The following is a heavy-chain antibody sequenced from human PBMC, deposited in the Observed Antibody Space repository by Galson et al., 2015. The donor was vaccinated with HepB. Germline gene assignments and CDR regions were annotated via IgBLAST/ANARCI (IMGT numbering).Heavy chain of an antibody. D-gene: IGHD1-1*01. CDR2: IAYDGSNK. CDR3: AKIPDTTLATGDY. V-gene: IGHV3-30*18. J-gene: IGHJ4*02. CDR1: GFTFSRNG. Sequence: LRLSCAASGFTFSRNGMHWVRQAPGKGLEWVAVIAYDGSNKFYADSVKGRFIISRDNSKNTLYLQMNSLRPEDTAVYYCAKIPDTTLATGDYWGQGTLVIVSS.